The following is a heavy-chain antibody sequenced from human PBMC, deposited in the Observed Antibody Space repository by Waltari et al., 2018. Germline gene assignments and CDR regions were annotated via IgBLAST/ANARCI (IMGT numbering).Heavy chain of an antibody. J-gene: IGHJ4*02. D-gene: IGHD3-3*01. V-gene: IGHV4-34*01. CDR3: VMNYNFWSGYPF. CDR1: GGSFSGPP. CDR2: IKHGGST. Sequence: QVQLLQWGAGLLQPSETLSLTCGVTGGSFSGPPWTWIRQPPGKGLEWIGEIKHGGSTNYTPSLKSRLTISIDTSKNQSSLKLNSVTAADTAVYYCVMNYNFWSGYPFWGQGTQVTVSS.